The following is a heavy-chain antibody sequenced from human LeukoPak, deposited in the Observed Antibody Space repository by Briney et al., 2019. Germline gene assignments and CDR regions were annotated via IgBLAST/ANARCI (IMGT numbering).Heavy chain of an antibody. D-gene: IGHD6-19*01. V-gene: IGHV3-21*01. CDR3: ARYVSSGWPYFDY. CDR2: ISSSSSYI. Sequence: GGSLRLSCAASGFTFSSYIMNWVRQAPGKGLEWVSSISSSSSYIYYADSVKGRFTISRDNAKNSLYLQMNSLRAEDTAVYYCARYVSSGWPYFDYWGQGTLVTVSS. CDR1: GFTFSSYI. J-gene: IGHJ4*02.